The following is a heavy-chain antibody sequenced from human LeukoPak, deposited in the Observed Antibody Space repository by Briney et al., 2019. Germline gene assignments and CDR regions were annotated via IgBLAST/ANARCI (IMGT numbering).Heavy chain of an antibody. CDR1: GYTFTTYG. CDR3: ARDQPRRWLDP. J-gene: IGHJ5*02. Sequence: ASVKVSCKASGYTFTTYGISWVRQAPGQGLEWMGWISAYNGKTNYAQMLQGRVTVTTDTSTSTAYMELRSLRSDDTAVYYCARDQPRRWLDPWGQGTWSPSPQ. V-gene: IGHV1-18*01. CDR2: ISAYNGKT.